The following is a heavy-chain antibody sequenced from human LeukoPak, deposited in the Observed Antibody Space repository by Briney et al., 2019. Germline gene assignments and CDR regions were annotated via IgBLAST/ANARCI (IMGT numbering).Heavy chain of an antibody. CDR3: ARYSYGHFDY. Sequence: GGSLRLSCAASGFTFSTFAIHWVRQAPGKGLEWVAVTSSDGSNTYVDSVKGRFTISRDNSKNTLSLHMTSLRPEDTAVYYCARYSYGHFDYWGQGTLVTVSS. CDR2: TSSDGSNT. J-gene: IGHJ4*02. CDR1: GFTFSTFA. D-gene: IGHD5-18*01. V-gene: IGHV3-30*01.